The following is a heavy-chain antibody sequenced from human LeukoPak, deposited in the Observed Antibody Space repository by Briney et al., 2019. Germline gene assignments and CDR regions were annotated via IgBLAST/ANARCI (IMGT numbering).Heavy chain of an antibody. J-gene: IGHJ6*03. CDR1: GGTFSSYA. D-gene: IGHD1-1*01. CDR3: ARDRSTTGLVPHYYYYMDV. Sequence: ASVKVSCKASGGTFSSYAISWVRQAPGQGLEWMGGIIPIFGTANYAQKFQGRVTITADESTSTAYMELSSLRSEDTAVYYCARDRSTTGLVPHYYYYMDVWGKGTTVTVSS. V-gene: IGHV1-69*13. CDR2: IIPIFGTA.